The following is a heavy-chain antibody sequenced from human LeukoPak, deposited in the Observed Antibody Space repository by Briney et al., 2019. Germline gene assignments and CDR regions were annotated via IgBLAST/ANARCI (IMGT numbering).Heavy chain of an antibody. Sequence: GGSLRLSCAASGFTFSTYSMNWVRQAPGKGLEWVSYISSSSSVLHYADSVKGRFTISRDNAKKSLYLQMNSLRDEDTAVYYCVRETMYAFDMWGQGTIVTVSS. CDR3: VRETMYAFDM. V-gene: IGHV3-48*02. D-gene: IGHD1-1*01. J-gene: IGHJ3*02. CDR2: ISSSSSVL. CDR1: GFTFSTYS.